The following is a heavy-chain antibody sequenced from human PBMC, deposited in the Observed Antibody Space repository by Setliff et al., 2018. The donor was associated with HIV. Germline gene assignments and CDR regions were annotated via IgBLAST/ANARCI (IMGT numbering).Heavy chain of an antibody. D-gene: IGHD5-18*01. J-gene: IGHJ4*02. CDR2: IYYSGST. CDR1: GGSISSSSYY. CDR3: ARQGGYSYGYPFDY. Sequence: PSETLSLTCTVSGGSISSSSYYWGWTRQPPGKGLEWIGSIYYSGSTYYNPSLKSRVTISVDTSKNQFSLKLSSVTAADTAVYYCARQGGYSYGYPFDYWGQGTLVTVSS. V-gene: IGHV4-39*01.